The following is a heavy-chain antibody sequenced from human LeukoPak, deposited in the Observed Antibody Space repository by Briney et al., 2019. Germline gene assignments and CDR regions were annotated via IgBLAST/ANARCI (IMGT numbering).Heavy chain of an antibody. CDR3: VRLTGEFGYYFDY. CDR1: GFTVSSNY. V-gene: IGHV3-66*02. CDR2: IYSGGST. D-gene: IGHD7-27*01. J-gene: IGHJ4*02. Sequence: GGSLRLSCAASGFTVSSNYMSWVRQAPGKGLEWVSVIYSGGSTYYADSVKGRFTISRDNSKNTLYLQMNSLRAEDTAVYYCVRLTGEFGYYFDYWGQGTLVTVSS.